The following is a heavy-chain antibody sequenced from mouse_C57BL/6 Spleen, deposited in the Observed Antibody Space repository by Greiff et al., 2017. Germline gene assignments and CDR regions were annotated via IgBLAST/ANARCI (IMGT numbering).Heavy chain of an antibody. V-gene: IGHV1-81*01. CDR2: IYPRSGNH. D-gene: IGHD1-1*01. CDR3: VRTYGSSHYYAMDY. CDR1: GYTFTSYG. J-gene: IGHJ4*01. Sequence: VQLQESGAELARPGASVKLSCKASGYTFTSYGISWVKQRTGQGLEWIGEIYPRSGNHYYNEKFKGKATLTADKSSSTAYMELRSLTSEDSAVYFCVRTYGSSHYYAMDYWGQGTSVTVSS.